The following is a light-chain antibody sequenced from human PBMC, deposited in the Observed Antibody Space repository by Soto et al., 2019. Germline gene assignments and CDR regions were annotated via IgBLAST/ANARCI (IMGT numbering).Light chain of an antibody. Sequence: EIFMTHSPATLSVSPGERSTLSCRASQSVSILLAWYQQKPGQAPRLIIKGATNRATGIPARFSGYGSGKELTLTIRSMPSPDFELYHRKTYNNWNRTFGQGKKV. V-gene: IGKV3-15*01. CDR3: KTYNNWNRT. CDR2: GAT. J-gene: IGKJ1*01. CDR1: QSVSIL.